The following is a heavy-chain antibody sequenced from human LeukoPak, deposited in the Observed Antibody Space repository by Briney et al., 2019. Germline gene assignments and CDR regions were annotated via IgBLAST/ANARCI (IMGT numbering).Heavy chain of an antibody. CDR1: GGSISSYY. CDR3: ARDIGVGYSTGGVMGRFDY. CDR2: IYYSGST. V-gene: IGHV4-59*12. D-gene: IGHD2-8*02. Sequence: SETLSLTCTVSGGSISSYYWSWIRQPPGKGLEWIGYIYYSGSTNYNPSLKSRVIISEDTSKNQFSLKLSSVTAADTAVYYCARDIGVGYSTGGVMGRFDYWGQGTLVTVSS. J-gene: IGHJ4*02.